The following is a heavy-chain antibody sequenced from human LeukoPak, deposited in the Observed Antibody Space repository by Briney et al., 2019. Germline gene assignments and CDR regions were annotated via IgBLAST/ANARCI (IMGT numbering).Heavy chain of an antibody. CDR2: ISSNSAYI. CDR3: ARDGSMISIAVSGQDY. V-gene: IGHV3-21*01. J-gene: IGHJ4*02. CDR1: GFTFSSYS. D-gene: IGHD6-19*01. Sequence: GGSLRLSCAASGFTFSSYSMNWVRQAPGRGLEWVSSISSNSAYIYCADSVKGRFTISRDNAKNSLYLQMNSLRAEDTAVYYCARDGSMISIAVSGQDYWGQGTLVTVSS.